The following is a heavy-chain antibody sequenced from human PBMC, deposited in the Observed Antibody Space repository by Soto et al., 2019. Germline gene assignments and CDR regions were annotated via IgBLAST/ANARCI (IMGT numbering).Heavy chain of an antibody. V-gene: IGHV1-69*01. D-gene: IGHD1-26*01. Sequence: QVQLVQSGAEVKKPESSVKVSCKASGGTFSSYAISWVRQAPGQGLEWMGGIIPIFGTANYAQTFQGRVTITADESTSTAYMELSSLRSEDTAVYYCAIEKGVGATISGGDYFDYWGQGTLVTVSS. CDR2: IIPIFGTA. CDR1: GGTFSSYA. CDR3: AIEKGVGATISGGDYFDY. J-gene: IGHJ4*02.